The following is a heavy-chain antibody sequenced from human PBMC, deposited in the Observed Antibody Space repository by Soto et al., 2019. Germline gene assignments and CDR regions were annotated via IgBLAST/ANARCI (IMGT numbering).Heavy chain of an antibody. D-gene: IGHD3-16*01. CDR3: LNGDYY. V-gene: IGHV3-48*01. CDR1: EFSFSTHY. Sequence: EEQLVESGGGLVQPGGSLRLSCAASEFSFSTHYMNWVRQSPGKGLEWVSSINRDSTVIYYADSVKGRFTISRDNARNSLSLQMNSLRAEDTAVYYCLNGDYYVGPGTLVTVSS. CDR2: INRDSTVI. J-gene: IGHJ4*02.